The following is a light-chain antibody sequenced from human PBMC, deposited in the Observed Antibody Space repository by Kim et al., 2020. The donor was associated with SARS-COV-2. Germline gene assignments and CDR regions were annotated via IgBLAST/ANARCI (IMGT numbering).Light chain of an antibody. J-gene: IGLJ3*02. CDR3: AAWDDSLSGNWV. CDR2: RNN. CDR1: SSNIGSNY. Sequence: QSVLTQPPSASGTPGQRVTISCSGSSSNIGSNYVYWYQQYPGTAPQLLIYRNNQRPSGVPDRFSGSKSGTSASLAISGLRSEDEADYYCAAWDDSLSGNWVFGGGTKLTVL. V-gene: IGLV1-47*01.